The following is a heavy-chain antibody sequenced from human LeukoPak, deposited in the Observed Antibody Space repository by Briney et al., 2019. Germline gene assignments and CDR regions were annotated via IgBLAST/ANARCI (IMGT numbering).Heavy chain of an antibody. CDR3: ARRSGIAVAGAFDY. Sequence: GGSLRLSCAASGFTFSSYGMSWVRQAPGKGLEWVSAISGSCGSTYYADSVKGRFTISRDNSKNTLYLQMNSLRAEDTAVYYCARRSGIAVAGAFDYWGQGTLVTVSS. V-gene: IGHV3-23*01. CDR1: GFTFSSYG. CDR2: ISGSCGST. J-gene: IGHJ4*02. D-gene: IGHD6-19*01.